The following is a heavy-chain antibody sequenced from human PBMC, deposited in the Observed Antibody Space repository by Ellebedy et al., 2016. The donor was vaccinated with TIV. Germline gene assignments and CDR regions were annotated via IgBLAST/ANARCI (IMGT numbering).Heavy chain of an antibody. D-gene: IGHD4-17*01. J-gene: IGHJ3*02. CDR2: MNQDGSQK. CDR3: ARDGSYGDYRSPTHAFEI. CDR1: GFSFRSYR. Sequence: GESLKISCAASGFSFRSYRMSWVRQAPGKGLEWVANMNQDGSQKYYVDSVKGRFTISRDNAKNSLYLQMNSLRIEDTAVYYCARDGSYGDYRSPTHAFEIWGQGTTVTVSS. V-gene: IGHV3-7*01.